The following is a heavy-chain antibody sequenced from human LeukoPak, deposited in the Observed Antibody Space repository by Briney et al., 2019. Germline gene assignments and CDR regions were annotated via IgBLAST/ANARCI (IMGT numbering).Heavy chain of an antibody. CDR2: IQQDGNER. D-gene: IGHD7-27*01. V-gene: IGHV3-7*01. J-gene: IGHJ4*02. Sequence: GGSLRLSCVASGFMFSSYWMSWVRQAPGKGLEWVANIQQDGNERYYVDSVKGRFTISRDNAKNSLYLQMNSLRAEDTAVFYCARGGNWGSFDYWGQGTLVTVSS. CDR3: ARGGNWGSFDY. CDR1: GFMFSSYW.